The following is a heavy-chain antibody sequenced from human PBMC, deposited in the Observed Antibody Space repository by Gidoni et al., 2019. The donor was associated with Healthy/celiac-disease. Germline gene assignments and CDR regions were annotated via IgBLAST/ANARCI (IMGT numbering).Heavy chain of an antibody. D-gene: IGHD6-13*01. CDR1: GFNFNDFA. CDR3: AKGGAAGGFGMDV. CDR2: INWNGGTI. V-gene: IGHV3-9*01. Sequence: EVQLVESGGGWVQPGRTLRLSCVGSGFNFNDFAMHWVRQVPGQGLEWVSGINWNGGTIGYADSVKGRFTISRDNAKNSVCLQMNGLRSEDTALYYCAKGGAAGGFGMDVWGQGTMVTVSS. J-gene: IGHJ6*02.